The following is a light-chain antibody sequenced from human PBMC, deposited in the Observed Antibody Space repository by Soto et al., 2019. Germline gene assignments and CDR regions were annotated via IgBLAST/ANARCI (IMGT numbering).Light chain of an antibody. CDR2: AAS. Sequence: KLSPATVSSIPGDRVTLSCRASQAVNTRLAWYQQKPGKAPKLLIYAASSLQSGVPSRFSGSGSGTEFTLTISSLQPEDFATYYCLQHNSYPRTFGQGTNVAIK. CDR3: LQHNSYPRT. V-gene: IGKV1-17*01. J-gene: IGKJ1*01. CDR1: QAVNTR.